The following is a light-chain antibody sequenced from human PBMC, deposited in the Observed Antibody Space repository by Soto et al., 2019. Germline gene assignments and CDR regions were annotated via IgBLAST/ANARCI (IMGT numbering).Light chain of an antibody. Sequence: QSALTQPRSVSGSPGQSVTISCTGTNSDVGGYNYVSWYQQHPGKAPKLLIYDVIKRPSGVPDRFSGSKSGNTASLTISGLQAEDEADYYCCSYAGSYTYVVFGGGTKLTVL. CDR3: CSYAGSYTYVV. CDR1: NSDVGGYNY. J-gene: IGLJ2*01. V-gene: IGLV2-11*01. CDR2: DVI.